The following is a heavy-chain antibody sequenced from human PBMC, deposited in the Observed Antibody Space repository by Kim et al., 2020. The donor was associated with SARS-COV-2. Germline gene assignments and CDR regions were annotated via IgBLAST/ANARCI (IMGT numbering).Heavy chain of an antibody. J-gene: IGHJ6*02. CDR3: AKGERWDYYYYGMDV. Sequence: GGSLRLSCAASGFTFSSYGMHWVRQAPGKGLEWVAVISYDGSNKYYADSVKGRFTISRDNSKNTLYLQMNSLRAEDTAVYYCAKGERWDYYYYGMDVWGQGTTVTVSS. V-gene: IGHV3-30*18. D-gene: IGHD4-17*01. CDR2: ISYDGSNK. CDR1: GFTFSSYG.